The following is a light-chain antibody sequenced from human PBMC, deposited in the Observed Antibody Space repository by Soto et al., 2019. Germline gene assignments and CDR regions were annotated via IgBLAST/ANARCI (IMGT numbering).Light chain of an antibody. J-gene: IGKJ4*01. CDR3: QQYNNWPLT. Sequence: EIVMTQFPATLSVSPGERATLSCRASQRVSSNVAWFQQKPGQAPRVLIYGISTRATGIPARFSGSGSETEFTLTISSLQSEDFAVYYCQQYNNWPLTFGGGTKVEIK. CDR1: QRVSSN. V-gene: IGKV3-15*01. CDR2: GIS.